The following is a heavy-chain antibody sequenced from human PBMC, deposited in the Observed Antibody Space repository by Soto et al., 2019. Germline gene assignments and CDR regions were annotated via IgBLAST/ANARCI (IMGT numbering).Heavy chain of an antibody. D-gene: IGHD2-15*01. CDR3: ARVDCSGGSCYSFDY. CDR1: GYTFTSYG. V-gene: IGHV1-18*04. J-gene: IGHJ4*02. CDR2: ISAYNGNT. Sequence: ASVKVSCKASGYTFTSYGISWVRQAPGQGLEWMGWISAYNGNTNYAQKPQGRVTMTTDTSTSTAYMELRSLRSDDTAVYYCARVDCSGGSCYSFDYWGQGTLVTVSS.